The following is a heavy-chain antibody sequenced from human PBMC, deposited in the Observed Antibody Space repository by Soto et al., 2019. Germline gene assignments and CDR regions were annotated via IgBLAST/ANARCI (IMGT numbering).Heavy chain of an antibody. CDR3: ARERVLYSNPRLYGMDV. CDR1: GGSFKSGSYS. V-gene: IGHV4-61*01. CDR2: VYHTGRT. J-gene: IGHJ6*02. Sequence: SETLSLTCTVSGGSFKSGSYSWSWIRQPPGKGLEWIGYVYHTGRTSYNPSLKSRVTISVDTSKNQFSLKLSSVTAADTAVYYCARERVLYSNPRLYGMDVWGQGTTVTVSS. D-gene: IGHD6-13*01.